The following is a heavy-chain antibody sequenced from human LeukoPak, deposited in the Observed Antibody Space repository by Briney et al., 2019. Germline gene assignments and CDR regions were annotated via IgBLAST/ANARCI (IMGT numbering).Heavy chain of an antibody. V-gene: IGHV3-30*18. D-gene: IGHD2-2*01. CDR2: ISYDGSNK. J-gene: IGHJ4*02. CDR1: GFTFSSYG. CDR3: AKFPWNCSSTSCYSY. Sequence: GGSLRLPCAASGFTFSSYGMHWVRQAPGKGLEWVAVISYDGSNKYYADSVKGRFTISRDNSKNTLYLQMNSLRAEDTAVYYCAKFPWNCSSTSCYSYWGQGTLVTVSS.